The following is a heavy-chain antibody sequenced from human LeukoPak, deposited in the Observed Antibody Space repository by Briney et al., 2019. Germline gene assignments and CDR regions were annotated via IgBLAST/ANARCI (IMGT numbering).Heavy chain of an antibody. CDR2: VIPIFCTA. D-gene: IGHD1-14*01. J-gene: IGHJ5*02. CDR1: GGTFSSYA. Sequence: SVKVSCKASGGTFSSYAISWVRQAPGQGLEWMGGVIPIFCTANYAQKFQGRVTITADESTSTAYMELSSLRSEDTAVYYCATGPAQRFDPWGQGTLVTVSS. CDR3: ATGPAQRFDP. V-gene: IGHV1-69*13.